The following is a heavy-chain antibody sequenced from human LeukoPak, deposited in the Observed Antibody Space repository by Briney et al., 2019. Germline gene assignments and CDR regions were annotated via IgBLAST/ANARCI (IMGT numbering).Heavy chain of an antibody. CDR1: GFTFKNYR. Sequence: GGSLRLSCTASGFTFKNYRMTWVRQAPGKGLEWVASMKDDGNEIQYVGSVKGRFTISRDNAKNSLYLQMNNLRAEDTAVYYCARNRATNDYWGQGTLVTVSS. CDR3: ARNRATNDY. D-gene: IGHD1-26*01. J-gene: IGHJ4*02. V-gene: IGHV3-7*01. CDR2: MKDDGNEI.